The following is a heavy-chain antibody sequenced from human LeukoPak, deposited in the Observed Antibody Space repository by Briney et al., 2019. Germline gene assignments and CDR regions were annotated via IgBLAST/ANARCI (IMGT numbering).Heavy chain of an antibody. D-gene: IGHD5-12*01. CDR3: AKDLGDIVATLIDY. CDR1: GFTFSSYG. V-gene: IGHV3-30*02. J-gene: IGHJ4*02. Sequence: GGSLRLSCAASGFTFSSYGMHWVRQAPGKGLEWVAFIRYDGSNKYYADSVKGRFTISRDNSKNTLYLQMNSLRAEDTAVYYCAKDLGDIVATLIDYRGQGTLVTVSS. CDR2: IRYDGSNK.